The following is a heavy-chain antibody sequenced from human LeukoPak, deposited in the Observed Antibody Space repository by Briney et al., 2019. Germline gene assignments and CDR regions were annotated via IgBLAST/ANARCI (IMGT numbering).Heavy chain of an antibody. D-gene: IGHD5-18*01. J-gene: IGHJ4*02. Sequence: PSQTLSLTCTVSGGSIRSGDYYWSWIRQPPGKGLEWIGYIYYSGSTYYNPSLKSRVTISVDTSKNQFSLKLSSVTAADTAVYCCASPGPPRGYSYGPPTNWGQGTLVTVSS. CDR1: GGSIRSGDYY. CDR2: IYYSGST. CDR3: ASPGPPRGYSYGPPTN. V-gene: IGHV4-30-4*01.